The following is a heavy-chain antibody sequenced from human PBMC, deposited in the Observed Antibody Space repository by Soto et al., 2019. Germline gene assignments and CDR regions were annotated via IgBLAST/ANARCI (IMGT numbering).Heavy chain of an antibody. CDR2: INAGNGNT. Sequence: ASVKVSCKASGYTFTSYAMHWVRQAPGQRLEWMGWINAGNGNTKYSQKFQGRVTITRDTSASTAYMELSSLRSDDTAVYYCARDPQGYCSGGSCPIGWYFDLWARGTLVTVSS. V-gene: IGHV1-3*01. D-gene: IGHD2-15*01. J-gene: IGHJ2*01. CDR3: ARDPQGYCSGGSCPIGWYFDL. CDR1: GYTFTSYA.